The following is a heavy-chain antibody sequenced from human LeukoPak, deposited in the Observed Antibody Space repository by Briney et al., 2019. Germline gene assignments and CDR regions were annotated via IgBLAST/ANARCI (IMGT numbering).Heavy chain of an antibody. J-gene: IGHJ4*02. V-gene: IGHV3-7*01. CDR1: GFTYSSYW. CDR3: TRDLNYDFRSGYLDF. D-gene: IGHD3-3*01. CDR2: IKQDGSEK. Sequence: PGGSLRLSCAASGFTYSSYWMNWVPQASGKGLEWVANIKQDGSEKYYVDFVKGRFTISRDNAKHSLYLQKNSLRDEYTAVYYCTRDLNYDFRSGYLDFWGQGTLVTVSS.